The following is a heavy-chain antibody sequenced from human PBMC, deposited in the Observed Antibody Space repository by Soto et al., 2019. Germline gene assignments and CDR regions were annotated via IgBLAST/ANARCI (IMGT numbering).Heavy chain of an antibody. D-gene: IGHD6-6*01. CDR1: GGSISSGGYY. V-gene: IGHV4-31*03. CDR3: ARTFPGSIADRTTRYPSHKFDY. CDR2: IYYSGST. Sequence: KPSETLSLTCTVSGGSISSGGYYWSWIRQHPGKGLEWIGYIYYSGSTYYNPSLKSRVTISVDTSKNQFSLKLSSVTAADTAVYYCARTFPGSIADRTTRYPSHKFDYWGQGTLVTVSS. J-gene: IGHJ4*02.